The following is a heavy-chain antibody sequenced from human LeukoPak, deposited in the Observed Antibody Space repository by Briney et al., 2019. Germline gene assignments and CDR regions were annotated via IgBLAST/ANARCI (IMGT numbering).Heavy chain of an antibody. V-gene: IGHV3-21*01. CDR2: ISSSSSYI. Sequence: GGSLRLSCAASGFTFSSYSMNWVRQAPGKGLEWASSISSSSSYIYYADSVKGRFTISRDNAKNSLYLQMNSLRAEDTAVYYCAREVGQQLVPFDYWGQGTLVTVSS. CDR3: AREVGQQLVPFDY. D-gene: IGHD6-13*01. CDR1: GFTFSSYS. J-gene: IGHJ4*02.